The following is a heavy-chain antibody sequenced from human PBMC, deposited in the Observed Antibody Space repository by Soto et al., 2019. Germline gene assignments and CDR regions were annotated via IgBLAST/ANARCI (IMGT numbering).Heavy chain of an antibody. CDR2: IYHSGTT. Sequence: PSETLSLTCTVSGGSISSGGYYWSWIRQHPGKGLEWIGYIYHSGTTYYNPSLKSRVTISVDTSKNQFSLKLTSVTAADTAVYYCATSNWFDPWGQGTLVTVSS. CDR1: GGSISSGGYY. CDR3: ATSNWFDP. V-gene: IGHV4-31*03. J-gene: IGHJ5*02.